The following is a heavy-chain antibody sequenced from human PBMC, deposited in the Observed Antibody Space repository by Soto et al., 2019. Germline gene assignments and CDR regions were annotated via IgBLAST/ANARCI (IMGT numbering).Heavy chain of an antibody. Sequence: LVESGGGLVHPGESLRLSCEGSGFRFSDHSMNWVRQAPGKVLQWISYISSNGDITYYADSVKGRFTVSRDNANNALFLQMNSRRDDDTATYYCARLPKGSLVPAWGQGAMVTVSS. V-gene: IGHV3-48*02. CDR3: ARLPKGSLVPA. J-gene: IGHJ4*02. CDR1: GFRFSDHS. D-gene: IGHD2-21*02. CDR2: ISSNGDIT.